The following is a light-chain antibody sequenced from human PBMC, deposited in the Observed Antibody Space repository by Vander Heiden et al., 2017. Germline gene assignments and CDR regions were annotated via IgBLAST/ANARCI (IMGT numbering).Light chain of an antibody. CDR3: QQYYSTPLLT. J-gene: IGKJ4*01. CDR1: QSVLYSSNNKNY. CDR2: WAS. Sequence: EIVMTQSPDSLAVSLGERATINCKSSQSVLYSSNNKNYLAWYQQKPGQPPKLLIYWASTRESGVPDRFSGSGSGTDFTLTISSLQAEDVAVYYCQQYYSTPLLTFGGGTKVEIK. V-gene: IGKV4-1*01.